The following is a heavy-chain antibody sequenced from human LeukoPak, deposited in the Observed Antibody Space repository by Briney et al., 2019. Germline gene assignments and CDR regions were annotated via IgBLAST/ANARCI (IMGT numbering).Heavy chain of an antibody. J-gene: IGHJ4*02. CDR2: ISGSGSTT. D-gene: IGHD2-15*01. CDR3: AKGEWDIVVVVAATSFDY. CDR1: GFTFSSYD. V-gene: IGHV3-23*01. Sequence: GGSLRLSCAASGFTFSSYDMSWVRQAPGKGLEWVSGISGSGSTTKYADSVKGRFTISRDNSKNTLYLQMNSLRAEDTAVYYCAKGEWDIVVVVAATSFDYWGQGTLVTVSS.